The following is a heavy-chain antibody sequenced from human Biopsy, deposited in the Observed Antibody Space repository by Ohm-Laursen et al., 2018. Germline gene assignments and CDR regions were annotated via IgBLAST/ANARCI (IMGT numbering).Heavy chain of an antibody. CDR2: TSETSSHI. CDR3: ARDSSRRAREGGMDV. J-gene: IGHJ6*02. CDR1: GFSVSSYD. D-gene: IGHD6-6*01. Sequence: SLRLSCAAAGFSVSSYDMNWVRQAPGKGLEWISYTSETSSHIYDADSVRGRFTVARDIAKNSLYLQLSSLRVEDTAVYYCARDSSRRAREGGMDVWGQGTTVTVSS. V-gene: IGHV3-21*01.